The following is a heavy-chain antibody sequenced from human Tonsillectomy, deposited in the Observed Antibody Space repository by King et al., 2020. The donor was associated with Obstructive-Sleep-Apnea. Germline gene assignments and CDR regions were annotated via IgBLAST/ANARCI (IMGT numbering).Heavy chain of an antibody. V-gene: IGHV4-39*07. D-gene: IGHD2-2*01. CDR2: IYYSGST. CDR3: AGEGDIVVVPAANMDV. J-gene: IGHJ6*02. CDR1: GGSISRSIYY. Sequence: QLQESGPGLVKPSETLSLTCTVSGGSISRSIYYCGWIRQPPWKGLEGIGGIYYSGSTYYNPSLKSRVTISVDTSKNQFSLKWISVTSADTAVDYCAGEGDIVVVPAANMDVWGQGTTVTVSS.